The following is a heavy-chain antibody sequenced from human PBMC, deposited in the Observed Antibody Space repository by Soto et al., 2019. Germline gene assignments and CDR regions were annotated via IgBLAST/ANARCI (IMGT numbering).Heavy chain of an antibody. V-gene: IGHV3-30-3*01. CDR2: ISYDGSNK. CDR1: GFTFSSFS. Sequence: GGGLRPSRAAPGFTFSSFSMHWVRQAPGKGLEWVAFISYDGSNKYYADSVKGRFTISRDNSKNTLCLQMNSLRAEDTAVYYCARDDSGFSGSHYIDYFNYWGQGALVTVSS. J-gene: IGHJ4*02. CDR3: ARDDSGFSGSHYIDYFNY. D-gene: IGHD1-26*01.